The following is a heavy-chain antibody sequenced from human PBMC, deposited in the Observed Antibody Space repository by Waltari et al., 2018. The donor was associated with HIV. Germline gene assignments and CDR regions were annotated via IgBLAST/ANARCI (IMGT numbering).Heavy chain of an antibody. V-gene: IGHV3-33*01. CDR2: IWYDGSNK. Sequence: QVQLVESGGGVVQPGRSLRLSCAASGFTFSSYGMHWVRQAPGKGVGGVAVIWYDGSNKYYADSVKGRFTISRDNSKNTLYLQMNSLRAEDTAVYYCARDGSGWSLWGQGTLVTVSS. J-gene: IGHJ4*02. CDR3: ARDGSGWSL. CDR1: GFTFSSYG. D-gene: IGHD6-19*01.